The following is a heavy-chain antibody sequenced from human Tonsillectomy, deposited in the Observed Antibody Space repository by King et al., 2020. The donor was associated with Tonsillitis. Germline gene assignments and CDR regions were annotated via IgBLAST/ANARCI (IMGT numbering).Heavy chain of an antibody. CDR1: GFTFSSYG. CDR2: IWYDGSNK. V-gene: IGHV3-33*01. CDR3: ARDFDFWSGYYNLVYFDL. Sequence: HVQLVESGGGVVQPGRSLRLSCAASGFTFSSYGMHWVRQAPGKGLEWVAVIWYDGSNKYYADSVKGRFTISRDNSKNTLYLQMNSLRAEDTAVYYCARDFDFWSGYYNLVYFDLWGRGTLVTVSS. D-gene: IGHD3-3*01. J-gene: IGHJ2*01.